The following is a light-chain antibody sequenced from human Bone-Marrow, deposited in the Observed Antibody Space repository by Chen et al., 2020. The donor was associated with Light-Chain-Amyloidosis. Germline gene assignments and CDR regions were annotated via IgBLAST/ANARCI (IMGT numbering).Light chain of an antibody. Sequence: NYMLTQPHSVPESPGKPVLISCTRSSGSIATNYVQWYQQRPGSSPTTVIYEEDQRPSGVPDRFSGSIDRSSNSAALTIAGLKTEDESDYYCQSYQGSSQGVFGGGTKLTVL. CDR2: EED. CDR1: SGSIATNY. V-gene: IGLV6-57*01. J-gene: IGLJ3*02. CDR3: QSYQGSSQGV.